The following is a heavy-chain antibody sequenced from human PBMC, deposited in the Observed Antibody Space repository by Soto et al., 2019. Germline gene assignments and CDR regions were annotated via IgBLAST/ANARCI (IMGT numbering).Heavy chain of an antibody. V-gene: IGHV1-2*02. J-gene: IGHJ6*02. CDR2: INPNSGGT. D-gene: IGHD6-13*01. CDR1: GYTFTGYY. Sequence: GASVKVSCKASGYTFTGYYMHWVRQAPGQGLEWVGWINPNSGGTNYAQKFQGRVTMTRDTSISTAYMELSRLRSDDTAVYYCATTTKGIAAAGAISYYYYYGMDVWGQGTTVTVSS. CDR3: ATTTKGIAAAGAISYYYYYGMDV.